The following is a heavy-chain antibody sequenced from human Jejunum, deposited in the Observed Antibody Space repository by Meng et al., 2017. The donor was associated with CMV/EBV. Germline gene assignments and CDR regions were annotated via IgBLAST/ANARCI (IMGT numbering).Heavy chain of an antibody. V-gene: IGHV3-73*01. Sequence: FTFSGAAVHWVRQASGKGREWVGRIRGKAHSYATAYTASVKGRFTISRDDSKNTAYLEMNSLKTEDTAVYYCTRADSSNYGTLFDYWGQGTLVTVSS. CDR3: TRADSSNYGTLFDY. J-gene: IGHJ4*02. CDR1: FTFSGAA. CDR2: IRGKAHSYAT. D-gene: IGHD4-11*01.